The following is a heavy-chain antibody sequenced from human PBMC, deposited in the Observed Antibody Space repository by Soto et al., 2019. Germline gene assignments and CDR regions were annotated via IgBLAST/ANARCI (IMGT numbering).Heavy chain of an antibody. Sequence: QVQLQESGPGLVKPSETLSLTCTVSGGSISSYYWSWIRQPPGKGLEWIGYIYYSGSTNYNPSLTSRVTISVDTSKNQFSLKLSSVTAADTAVYYCAREVGTTSWFDPCGQGTLVTVSS. D-gene: IGHD1-1*01. CDR2: IYYSGST. CDR1: GGSISSYY. J-gene: IGHJ5*02. CDR3: AREVGTTSWFDP. V-gene: IGHV4-59*01.